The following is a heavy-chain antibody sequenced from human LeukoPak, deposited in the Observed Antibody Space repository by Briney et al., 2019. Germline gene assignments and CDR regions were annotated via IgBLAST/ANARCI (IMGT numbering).Heavy chain of an antibody. J-gene: IGHJ4*02. CDR1: GFIFSNYG. CDR3: AKDAKSGWSYFDY. D-gene: IGHD6-19*01. Sequence: GGSLRLSCAASGFIFSNYGIHWVRQAPGKGLEWVAFIRYDGSNEYYADSVKGRFPISRDNSKNTLYLQMNSLRAEDTAVYYCAKDAKSGWSYFDYWGQGDLVTVSS. V-gene: IGHV3-30*02. CDR2: IRYDGSNE.